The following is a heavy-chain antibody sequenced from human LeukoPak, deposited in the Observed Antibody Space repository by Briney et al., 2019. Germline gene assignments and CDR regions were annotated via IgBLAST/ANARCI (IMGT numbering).Heavy chain of an antibody. Sequence: GGSLRLSCAASGFTFSSYSMNWVRQAPGKGLEWVSSISSSSSYIYYADSVKGRFTISRDNAENSLYLQMNSLRAEDTAVYYCARDPVAAAGKRFDYWGQGTLVTVSS. J-gene: IGHJ4*02. CDR1: GFTFSSYS. CDR3: ARDPVAAAGKRFDY. D-gene: IGHD6-13*01. CDR2: ISSSSSYI. V-gene: IGHV3-21*01.